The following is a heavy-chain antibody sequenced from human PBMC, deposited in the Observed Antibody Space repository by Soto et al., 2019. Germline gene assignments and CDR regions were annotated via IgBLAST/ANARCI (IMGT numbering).Heavy chain of an antibody. CDR2: IYYNGRT. Sequence: QVQLQESGPGLVKPSQTLSLTCSVSGGSISSGGYYWTWIRQHPGKGLEWIGYIYYNGRTYYNPSLKSRFSIALDTSTNQLSLKLSSVTAADTAVYYCAGTMVRGVLDSWGQGTLVTVSS. CDR3: AGTMVRGVLDS. CDR1: GGSISSGGYY. D-gene: IGHD3-10*01. V-gene: IGHV4-31*03. J-gene: IGHJ4*02.